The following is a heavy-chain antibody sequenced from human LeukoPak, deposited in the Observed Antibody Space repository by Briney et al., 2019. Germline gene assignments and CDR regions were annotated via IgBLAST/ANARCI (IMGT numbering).Heavy chain of an antibody. CDR3: ARALRYFVAFDI. V-gene: IGHV3-21*06. CDR2: ISSASVYI. CDR1: GFTFSSYS. Sequence: PGGSLRLSCVASGFTFSSYSMNWIRQAPGRGLEWVSSISSASVYIYYADSVQGRFTISRDNAANSVYLQMNSLRVEDTAVYYCARALRYFVAFDIWGQGTMVTVSS. J-gene: IGHJ3*02. D-gene: IGHD3-9*01.